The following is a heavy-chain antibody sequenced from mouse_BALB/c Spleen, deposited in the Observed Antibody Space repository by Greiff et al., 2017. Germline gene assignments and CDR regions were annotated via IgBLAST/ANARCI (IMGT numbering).Heavy chain of an antibody. V-gene: IGHV14-3*02. J-gene: IGHJ3*01. D-gene: IGHD1-1*01. CDR1: GFNIKDTY. Sequence: VQLQQSGAELVKPGASVKLSCTASGFNIKDTYMHWVKQRPEQGLEWIGRIDPANGNTKYDPKFQGKATITADTSSNTAYLQLSSLTSEDTAVYYCARIEGYGSSAYWGQGTLVTVSA. CDR3: ARIEGYGSSAY. CDR2: IDPANGNT.